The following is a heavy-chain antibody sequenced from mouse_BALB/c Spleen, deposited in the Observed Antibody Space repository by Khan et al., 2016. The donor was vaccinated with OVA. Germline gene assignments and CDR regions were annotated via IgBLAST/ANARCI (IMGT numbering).Heavy chain of an antibody. J-gene: IGHJ3*01. CDR2: IYPGSGTT. D-gene: IGHD1-1*01. V-gene: IGHV1-81*01. CDR1: GYTVTDYV. CDR3: ARSYDGAWFAY. Sequence: QVQLQQSGPELVKPGASVTMSCKAPGYTVTDYVISWVHQRTGQGLEWIGEIYPGSGTTYYNERFQDKATLTADQSYNTAYMQLSSLTSEDSAVYFCARSYDGAWFAYWGQGTLVTVSA.